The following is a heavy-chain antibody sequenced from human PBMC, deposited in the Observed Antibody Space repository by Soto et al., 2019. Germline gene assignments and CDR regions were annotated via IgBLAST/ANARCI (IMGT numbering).Heavy chain of an antibody. CDR3: AAVRGVIITGHMDV. CDR1: GGTFSSYA. D-gene: IGHD3-10*01. Sequence: SVKVSCKASGGTFSSYAISWVRQAPGQGLEWMGGIIPIFGTANYAQKFQGRVTITADESTSTAYMELSSLRSEDTAVYYCAAVRGVIITGHMDVWGQGTTVTVSS. J-gene: IGHJ6*02. V-gene: IGHV1-69*13. CDR2: IIPIFGTA.